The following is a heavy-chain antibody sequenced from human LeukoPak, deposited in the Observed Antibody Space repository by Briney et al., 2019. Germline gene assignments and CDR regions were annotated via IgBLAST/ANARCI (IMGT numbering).Heavy chain of an antibody. D-gene: IGHD3-22*01. J-gene: IGHJ4*02. Sequence: GGSLRLSCAASGFTVSSNYMSWVRQAPGKGLEWVSIIYSGGSTYYADSVKGRFTSSRDNSKNSLYLQMNSLRAEDTAVYYCARDRNYYDSSGYYPYWGQGTLVTVSS. CDR1: GFTVSSNY. CDR2: IYSGGST. V-gene: IGHV3-66*01. CDR3: ARDRNYYDSSGYYPY.